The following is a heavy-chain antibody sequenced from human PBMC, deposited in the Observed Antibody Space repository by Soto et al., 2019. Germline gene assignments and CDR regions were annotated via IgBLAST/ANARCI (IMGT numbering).Heavy chain of an antibody. V-gene: IGHV3-23*01. CDR3: AREAPVVGTNYFDF. Sequence: GGSLRLSCAASGFTFSTYDMIWVRQATGKGLEWVSDIRGRGNSAFYADSVKGRFTISRDNSNNTLYLQMNNLRADDTAVYYCAREAPVVGTNYFDFWGQGTLVTVSS. CDR1: GFTFSTYD. CDR2: IRGRGNSA. D-gene: IGHD1-1*01. J-gene: IGHJ4*02.